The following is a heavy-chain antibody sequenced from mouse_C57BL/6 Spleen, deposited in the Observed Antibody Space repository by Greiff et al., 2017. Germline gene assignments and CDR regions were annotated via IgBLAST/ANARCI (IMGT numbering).Heavy chain of an antibody. CDR2: ISNGGGST. CDR3: ARTYGSSYYWYFDV. D-gene: IGHD1-1*01. V-gene: IGHV5-12*01. J-gene: IGHJ1*03. CDR1: GFTFSDYY. Sequence: EVQLVESGGGLVQPGGSLKLSCAASGFTFSDYYMYWVRQTPEKRLEWVAYISNGGGSTYYPETVKGRFTISRDNAKNTLYLQMSRLKSEDTAMYYCARTYGSSYYWYFDVWGTGTTVTVSS.